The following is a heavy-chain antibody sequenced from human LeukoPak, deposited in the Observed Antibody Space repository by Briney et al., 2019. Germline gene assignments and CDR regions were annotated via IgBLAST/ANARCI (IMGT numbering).Heavy chain of an antibody. J-gene: IGHJ4*02. Sequence: SETLSLTCTVSGGSISSSSYYWGWIRQPPGKGLEWIGSIYYSGSTYYNPSLKSRVTISVDTSKNQFSLKLSSVTAADTAVYYCARDGYSYAFDYWGQGTLVTLSS. CDR1: GGSISSSSYY. CDR2: IYYSGST. D-gene: IGHD5-18*01. V-gene: IGHV4-39*07. CDR3: ARDGYSYAFDY.